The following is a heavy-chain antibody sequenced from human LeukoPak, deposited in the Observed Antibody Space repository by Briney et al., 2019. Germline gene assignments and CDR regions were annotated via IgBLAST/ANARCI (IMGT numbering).Heavy chain of an antibody. CDR3: AREKLSGYSYGSDY. D-gene: IGHD5-18*01. V-gene: IGHV1-46*01. Sequence: ASVKVSCKASGYTFSNFYMHWVRQAPGQGLEWMGLINPSGDGTGYPQKFQGRVTMTRDTSTSTVYMELSSLRSEDTAVYYCAREKLSGYSYGSDYWGQGTLVTVSS. J-gene: IGHJ4*02. CDR1: GYTFSNFY. CDR2: INPSGDGT.